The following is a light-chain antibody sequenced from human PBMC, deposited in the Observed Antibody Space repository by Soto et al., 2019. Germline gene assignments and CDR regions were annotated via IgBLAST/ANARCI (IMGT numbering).Light chain of an antibody. CDR1: QSISNSY. Sequence: EIVLTQSPGTLSLSPGERATLSCRASQSISNSYLAWYQQKPGRAPRLLVYGASSRATGIPDRFSGSGSGTDFTLTISRLEPEDFAMYYCQQYGSSRFTFGPGTKVDVK. CDR3: QQYGSSRFT. CDR2: GAS. J-gene: IGKJ3*01. V-gene: IGKV3-20*01.